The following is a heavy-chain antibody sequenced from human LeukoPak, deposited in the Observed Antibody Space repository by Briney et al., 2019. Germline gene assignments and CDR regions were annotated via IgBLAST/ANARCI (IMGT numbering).Heavy chain of an antibody. D-gene: IGHD6-19*01. J-gene: IGHJ4*02. CDR1: GGSFSGYY. CDR2: IYYSGST. Sequence: PSETLSLTCAVYGGSFSGYYWSWIRQPPGKGLEWIGYIYYSGSTNYNPSLKSRVTISVDTSKNQFSLKLSSVTAADTAVYYCASIPGYSSGWYLDYWGQGTLVTVSS. CDR3: ASIPGYSSGWYLDY. V-gene: IGHV4-59*01.